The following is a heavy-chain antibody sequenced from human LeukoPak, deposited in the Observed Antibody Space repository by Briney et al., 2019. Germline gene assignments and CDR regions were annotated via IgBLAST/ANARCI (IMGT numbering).Heavy chain of an antibody. V-gene: IGHV3-23*01. J-gene: IGHJ4*02. CDR2: FSKSGTTT. CDR3: AKRDTSGSYYFDS. Sequence: GGSLRLSCAASGFTFSIYAMSWVRQAPGKGLDWVSTFSKSGTTTYYPDSMKGRFTISRDNSKNTLYLQMNSLRAEDTAVYYCAKRDTSGSYYFDSWGQGTQVTVSS. CDR1: GFTFSIYA. D-gene: IGHD3-22*01.